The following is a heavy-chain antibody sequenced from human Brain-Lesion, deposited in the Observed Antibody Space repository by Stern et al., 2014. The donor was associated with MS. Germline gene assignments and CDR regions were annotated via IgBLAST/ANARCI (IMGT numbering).Heavy chain of an antibody. D-gene: IGHD2-2*01. J-gene: IGHJ6*02. V-gene: IGHV4-61*02. Sequence: KESGPGLVKPSQTLSLSCTVSGGSISSGGYYWSWIRQPAGKGLEWIGRIFTSGSTSHNPSLKSRVTISIDTSKNQFSLRLNSMTAADTAVYYCARGRVVPGFQYYATDVWGQGTTVIVSS. CDR1: GGSISSGGYY. CDR3: ARGRVVPGFQYYATDV. CDR2: IFTSGST.